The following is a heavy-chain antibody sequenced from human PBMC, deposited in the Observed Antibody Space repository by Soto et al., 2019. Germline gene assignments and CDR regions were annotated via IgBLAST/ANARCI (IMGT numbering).Heavy chain of an antibody. CDR1: GYTFTGYY. CDR2: INPNSGGT. Sequence: QVQLVQSGAEVKKPGASVKVSCKASGYTFTGYYMHWVQQAPGQGLEWMGWINPNSGGTNYAQKFQGWVTMTRDTSISTAYMELSRLRSDDTAVYYCARGEGGSYTPSTYDYWGQGTLVTVSS. D-gene: IGHD1-26*01. CDR3: ARGEGGSYTPSTYDY. J-gene: IGHJ4*02. V-gene: IGHV1-2*04.